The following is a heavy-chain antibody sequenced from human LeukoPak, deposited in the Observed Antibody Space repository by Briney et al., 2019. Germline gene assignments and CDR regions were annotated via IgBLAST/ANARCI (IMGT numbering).Heavy chain of an antibody. D-gene: IGHD5-12*01. CDR3: ARVGVATISDFDY. CDR1: GGSISSGDYY. J-gene: IGHJ4*02. Sequence: SETLSLTCTVSGGSISSGDYYWSWIRQPPGKGLEWIGYIYYSGSTYYNPSLKSRVTISVDTSKNQFSLKLSSVTAADTAVYYCARVGVATISDFDYWGQGTLVTVSS. V-gene: IGHV4-30-4*01. CDR2: IYYSGST.